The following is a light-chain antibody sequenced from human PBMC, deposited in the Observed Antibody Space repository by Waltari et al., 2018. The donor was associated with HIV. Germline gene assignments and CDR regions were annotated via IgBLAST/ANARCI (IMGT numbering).Light chain of an antibody. J-gene: IGLJ2*01. CDR3: QVWQTSAHVV. Sequence: SYVLTQPPSVSVAPGQTATITCEGDKIGLTSVHWYRQKPGQAPVLVVQNDGDRPSGFPDRLLGFISATTATRTISRVEAAEEADYFCQVWQTSAHVVFGGGTKLTVL. CDR1: KIGLTS. V-gene: IGLV3-21*02. CDR2: NDG.